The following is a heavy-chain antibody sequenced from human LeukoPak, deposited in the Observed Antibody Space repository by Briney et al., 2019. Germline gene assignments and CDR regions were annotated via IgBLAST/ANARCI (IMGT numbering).Heavy chain of an antibody. CDR3: ARGLKGRMTTVTTSWNY. CDR2: INHSGST. V-gene: IGHV4-34*01. Sequence: SETLSLTCAVYGGFFSGYYWSWIRQPPGKGLEWIGEINHSGSTNYNPSLKSRVTISVDTSKNQFSLKLSSVTAADTAVYYCARGLKGRMTTVTTSWNYWGQGTLVTVSS. J-gene: IGHJ4*02. CDR1: GGFFSGYY. D-gene: IGHD4-17*01.